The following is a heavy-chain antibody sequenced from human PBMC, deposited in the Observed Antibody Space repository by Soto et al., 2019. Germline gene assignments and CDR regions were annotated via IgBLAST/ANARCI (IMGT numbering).Heavy chain of an antibody. D-gene: IGHD2-2*01. Sequence: SETLSLTCTVSGVSISGSPYYWGWIRQPPGKGLEWIGSIYYTGSTYYNPSLKSRVTISVDTSKNQFSLKLRSVTAADTAVYYCARRGGRYCSSSSCYPYGMDAWGQGTTVTVSS. CDR3: ARRGGRYCSSSSCYPYGMDA. V-gene: IGHV4-39*01. CDR2: IYYTGST. CDR1: GVSISGSPYY. J-gene: IGHJ6*02.